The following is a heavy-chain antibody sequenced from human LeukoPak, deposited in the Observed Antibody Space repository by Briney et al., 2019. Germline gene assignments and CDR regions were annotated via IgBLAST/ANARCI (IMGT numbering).Heavy chain of an antibody. D-gene: IGHD3-22*01. Sequence: SETLSLTCAVYGGSFSGYYWSWIRQPPGKGLEWIGEINHSGSTNYNPSLKSRVTISVDTSKNQFSLKLSSVTAADTAVYYCARGRRGYYDSSGYYPAEYYYYYGMDVWGQGTTVTVSS. CDR1: GGSFSGYY. V-gene: IGHV4-34*01. CDR3: ARGRRGYYDSSGYYPAEYYYYYGMDV. CDR2: INHSGST. J-gene: IGHJ6*02.